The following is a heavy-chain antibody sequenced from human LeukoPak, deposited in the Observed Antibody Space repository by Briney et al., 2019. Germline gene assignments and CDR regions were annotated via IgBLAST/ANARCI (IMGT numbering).Heavy chain of an antibody. J-gene: IGHJ4*02. D-gene: IGHD2-15*01. CDR1: VLTFTNDG. Sequence: GGSVRLSCVTSVLTFTNDGLHWLRHAAYKGLEWVAFVRNDGFDTYHSNSVKGRFSTSRDDSKNTVYLQMNSLRAEDTALYYCARDRGKDYFGDWGQGTQVTVSS. CDR3: ARDRGKDYFGD. CDR2: VRNDGFDT. V-gene: IGHV3-30*02.